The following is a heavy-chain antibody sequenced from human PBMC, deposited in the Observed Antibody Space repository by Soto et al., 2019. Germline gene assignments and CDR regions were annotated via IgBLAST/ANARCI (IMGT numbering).Heavy chain of an antibody. CDR3: AKDRVESGLGEIDY. CDR2: ISYDGSKK. D-gene: IGHD3-16*01. CDR1: GFSFSNNG. V-gene: IGHV3-30*18. J-gene: IGHJ4*02. Sequence: GGSLRLSCAASGFSFSNNGMHWVRQAPGKGLEWVAIISYDGSKKFYADSVKGRFTISRDNSKNTLYLQMNSLRVEDTAVYYCAKDRVESGLGEIDYWGQGTLVTVSS.